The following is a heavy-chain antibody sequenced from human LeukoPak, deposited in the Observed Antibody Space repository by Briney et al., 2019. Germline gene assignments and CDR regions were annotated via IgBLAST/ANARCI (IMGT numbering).Heavy chain of an antibody. CDR3: ARDPLPAAGPDY. CDR2: ISYSGTT. CDR1: GGSVTSYY. D-gene: IGHD6-25*01. Sequence: PSETLSLTCTVSGGSVTSYYWSWIRQPPGKGLDWIGYISYSGTTNYNPSLKGRVTISVDTSKNQFSLKLTSVTAADTAIYYCARDPLPAAGPDYWGQETLVTVSS. V-gene: IGHV4-59*02. J-gene: IGHJ4*02.